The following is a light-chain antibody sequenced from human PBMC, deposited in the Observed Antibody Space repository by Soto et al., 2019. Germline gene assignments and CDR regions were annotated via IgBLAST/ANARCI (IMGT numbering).Light chain of an antibody. CDR3: CSFARGSSYV. CDR1: SSDVGSYNL. Sequence: QSVLTQAASVSGSPGQSISISCTGTSSDVGSYNLVSWYQQHPGKAPKLIISEGSERPSGVSTRFSGSKSGNTASLTISGLQAEDEADYYCCSFARGSSYVFGTGTKVTVL. CDR2: EGS. V-gene: IGLV2-23*01. J-gene: IGLJ1*01.